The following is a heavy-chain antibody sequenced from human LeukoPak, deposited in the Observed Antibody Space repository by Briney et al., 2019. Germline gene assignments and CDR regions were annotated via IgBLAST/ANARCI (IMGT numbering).Heavy chain of an antibody. CDR3: ARVEFGLGGAFDI. J-gene: IGHJ3*02. Sequence: NPGGSLRLSCAASGFTFSSYSMNWVRQAPGKGLEWVSSISSSSSYIYYADSVKGRFTISRDNAKKSLYLQMNSLRAEDTAVYYCARVEFGLGGAFDIWGQGTMVTVSS. CDR1: GFTFSSYS. V-gene: IGHV3-21*01. D-gene: IGHD3-10*01. CDR2: ISSSSSYI.